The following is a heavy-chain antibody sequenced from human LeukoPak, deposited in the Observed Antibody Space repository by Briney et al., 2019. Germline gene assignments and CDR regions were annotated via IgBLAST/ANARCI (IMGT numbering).Heavy chain of an antibody. Sequence: ASVTVSCKVSGYTLTELSMHWVRQAPGKGLEWMGGFDPEDGETIYAQKFQGRVTMTEDTSTDTAYMELSSLRSEDTAVYYCATLGVGDYVRGFDYWGQGTLVTVSS. J-gene: IGHJ4*02. V-gene: IGHV1-24*01. CDR1: GYTLTELS. CDR3: ATLGVGDYVRGFDY. D-gene: IGHD4-17*01. CDR2: FDPEDGET.